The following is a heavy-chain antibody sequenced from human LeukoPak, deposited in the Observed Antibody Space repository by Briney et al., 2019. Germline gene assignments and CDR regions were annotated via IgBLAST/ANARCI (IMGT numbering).Heavy chain of an antibody. CDR1: GFTVSSNY. V-gene: IGHV3-66*02. J-gene: IGHJ4*02. CDR2: IYSGGST. D-gene: IGHD3-3*01. CDR3: ALYDFWSGYLGY. Sequence: GGSLRLSCAASGFTVSSNYMSWVRQAPGEGLEWVSVIYSGGSTYYADSVKGRFTISRDNSKNTLYLQMNSLRAEDTAVYYCALYDFWSGYLGYWGQGTLVTVSS.